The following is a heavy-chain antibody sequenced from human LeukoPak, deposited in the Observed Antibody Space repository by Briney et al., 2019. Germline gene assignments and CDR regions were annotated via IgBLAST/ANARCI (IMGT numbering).Heavy chain of an antibody. J-gene: IGHJ4*02. CDR1: GFTFDDYA. Sequence: PGRSLRLSRAASGFTFDDYAMHWVRQAPGKGLEWVSGISWNSGSIGYADSVKGRFTISRGNAKNSLYLQMNSLRAEDTAVYYCARDALINTAMVYYFDYWGQGTLVTVSS. CDR3: ARDALINTAMVYYFDY. D-gene: IGHD5-18*01. V-gene: IGHV3-9*01. CDR2: ISWNSGSI.